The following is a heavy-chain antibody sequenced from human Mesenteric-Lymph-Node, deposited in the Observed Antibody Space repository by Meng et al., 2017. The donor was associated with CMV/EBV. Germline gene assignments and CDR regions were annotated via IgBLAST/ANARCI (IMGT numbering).Heavy chain of an antibody. CDR2: IYYNGNT. Sequence: GSLRLSCTVSGDSITSGNFYWGWIRQPPGKGLEWIGNIYYNGNTYYNPSLESRVTISLDTSKNQFSLTLTSVTAADTAVYYCAKLGPEGYCSSPTCFKSPFDYYYYGMDVWGQGTTVTVSS. CDR3: AKLGPEGYCSSPTCFKSPFDYYYYGMDV. V-gene: IGHV4-39*07. CDR1: GDSITSGNFY. J-gene: IGHJ6*02. D-gene: IGHD2-2*01.